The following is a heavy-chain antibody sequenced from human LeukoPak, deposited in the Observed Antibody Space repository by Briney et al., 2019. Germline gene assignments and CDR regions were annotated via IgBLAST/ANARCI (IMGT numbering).Heavy chain of an antibody. Sequence: GGSLRLSCAASGFTLSSYAMGWVRQAPGKGLEWVSAISGSGGSTYFADSAKGRFTISRDNSKNTLSLQMNSLRVEDTAVYYCARVPRYCSGGSCFGGYFDYWVQGTLVTVSS. CDR2: ISGSGGST. J-gene: IGHJ4*02. V-gene: IGHV3-23*01. CDR3: ARVPRYCSGGSCFGGYFDY. CDR1: GFTLSSYA. D-gene: IGHD2-15*01.